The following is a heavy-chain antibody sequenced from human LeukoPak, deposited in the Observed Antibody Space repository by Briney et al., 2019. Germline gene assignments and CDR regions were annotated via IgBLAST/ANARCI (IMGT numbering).Heavy chain of an antibody. CDR1: GFTVSNSY. V-gene: IGHV3-53*01. J-gene: IGHJ6*03. Sequence: GGSLRLSCAASGFTVSNSYMNWVRQAPGKGLEWVSVIYSGGSTYYADSVKGRFTISRDNSKNTLYLQMNSLRAEDTAVYYCAKLHIVVVPAAKDYMDVWGKGTTVTVSS. CDR3: AKLHIVVVPAAKDYMDV. D-gene: IGHD2-2*01. CDR2: IYSGGST.